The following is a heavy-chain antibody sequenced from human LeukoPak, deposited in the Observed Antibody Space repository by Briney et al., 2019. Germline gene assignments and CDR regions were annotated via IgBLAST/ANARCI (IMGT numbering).Heavy chain of an antibody. CDR2: MYYSGST. V-gene: IGHV4-30-4*01. D-gene: IGHD3-22*01. Sequence: SQTLSLTCTGSGGSISSGDYYWRWTRQPPGRGLEWIAYMYYSGSTYYNPSLKSRVTMSADTSKNQLSLKLSSVTAADTAVYYCARPYYYDSRIDPWGQGILVTVSS. J-gene: IGHJ5*02. CDR3: ARPYYYDSRIDP. CDR1: GGSISSGDYY.